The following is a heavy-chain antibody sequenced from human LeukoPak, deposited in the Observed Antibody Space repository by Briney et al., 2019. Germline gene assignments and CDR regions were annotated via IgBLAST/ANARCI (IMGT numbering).Heavy chain of an antibody. Sequence: GASVKVSCKASKYTFIDYYIHWVRQAPGQGLEWMGWINPKTGGTNSAQKFEGRVTMTRDTSLSTAYMELSRLRSDDTALYYCARGGGHCTSNSCSSLPLDYWGQGVLVTVS. J-gene: IGHJ4*02. D-gene: IGHD2-2*01. CDR1: KYTFIDYY. CDR3: ARGGGHCTSNSCSSLPLDY. V-gene: IGHV1-2*02. CDR2: INPKTGGT.